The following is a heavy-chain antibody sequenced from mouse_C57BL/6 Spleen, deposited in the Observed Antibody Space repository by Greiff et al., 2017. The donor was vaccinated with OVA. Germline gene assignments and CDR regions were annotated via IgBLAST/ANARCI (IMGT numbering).Heavy chain of an antibody. Sequence: QVQLQQPGAELVMPGASVKLSCKASGYTFTSYWMHWVKQRPGQGLEWIGEIDPSDSYTNYNQKFKGKSTLTVDKSSSTAYMQLSSLTSEDSAVYYCARLGTTVVGDYWGQGTTLTVSS. CDR2: IDPSDSYT. J-gene: IGHJ2*01. D-gene: IGHD1-1*01. CDR3: ARLGTTVVGDY. V-gene: IGHV1-69*01. CDR1: GYTFTSYW.